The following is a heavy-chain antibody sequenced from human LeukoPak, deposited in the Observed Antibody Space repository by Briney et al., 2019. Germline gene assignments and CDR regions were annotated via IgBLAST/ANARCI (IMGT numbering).Heavy chain of an antibody. V-gene: IGHV1-18*01. J-gene: IGHJ4*02. CDR1: GYTFTSYG. Sequence: ASVSVSCKASGYTFTSYGISWVRQAPGQGLEWMGWISAYNGNTNYAQKLQGRVTMTTDTSTSTAYMELRSLRSDDTAVYYCARHLLYRGAHYFDYWGQGTLVTVSS. D-gene: IGHD2-8*01. CDR3: ARHLLYRGAHYFDY. CDR2: ISAYNGNT.